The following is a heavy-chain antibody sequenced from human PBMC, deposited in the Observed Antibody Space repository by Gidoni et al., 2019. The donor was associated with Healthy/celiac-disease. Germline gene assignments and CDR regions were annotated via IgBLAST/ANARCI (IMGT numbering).Heavy chain of an antibody. V-gene: IGHV1-69*01. CDR2: IIPIFGTA. J-gene: IGHJ6*02. CDR1: GGTFSSYA. CDR3: ARGQAARPDYYYYGMDV. D-gene: IGHD6-6*01. Sequence: QVQLVQSGAEVKKPGYSVKVSCKASGGTFSSYAISWVRQAPGQGLEWMGGIIPIFGTANYAQKFQGRVTITADESTSTAYMELSSLRSEDTAVYYCARGQAARPDYYYYGMDVWGQGTTVTVSS.